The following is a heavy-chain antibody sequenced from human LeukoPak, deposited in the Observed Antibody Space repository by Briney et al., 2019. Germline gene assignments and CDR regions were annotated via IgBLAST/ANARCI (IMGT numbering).Heavy chain of an antibody. D-gene: IGHD6-19*01. V-gene: IGHV3-74*01. J-gene: IGHJ4*02. CDR3: VKERSSGWYDFDY. Sequence: GGSLRLSCAASGFIFSRYWMHWVRQAPGKGLVWVSRINSDGSSTNYADSVKGRFTISRDNSKNTLYLQMSSLRGEDTAVYYCVKERSSGWYDFDYWGQGTLVTVSS. CDR1: GFIFSRYW. CDR2: INSDGSST.